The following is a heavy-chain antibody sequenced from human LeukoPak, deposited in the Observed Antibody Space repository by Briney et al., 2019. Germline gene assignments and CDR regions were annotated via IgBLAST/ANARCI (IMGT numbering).Heavy chain of an antibody. J-gene: IGHJ6*02. D-gene: IGHD3-10*01. CDR2: ISSSGSTI. V-gene: IGHV3-11*01. CDR1: GFTFSDYY. CDR3: ARDWFLLYYGMDV. Sequence: GGSLRLSYAASGFTFSDYYMSWIRQAPGKGLEWVSYISSSGSTIYYADSVKGRFTISRDNAKNSLYLQMNSLRAEDTAVYYCARDWFLLYYGMDVWGQGTTVTVSS.